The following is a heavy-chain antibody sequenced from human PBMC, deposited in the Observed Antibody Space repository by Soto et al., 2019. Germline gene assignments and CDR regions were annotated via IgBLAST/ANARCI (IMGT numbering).Heavy chain of an antibody. CDR2: IYYSGST. CDR3: ARSVFP. V-gene: IGHV4-31*03. Sequence: PSETLSLTCTVSGCSINSGGYYWNWIRQHPGKGLEWIGYIYYSGSTYYNPSLKSRVTISVDTSKNQFSLKLSSVTAADTAVYNCARSVFPWGQGTLVTVSS. CDR1: GCSINSGGYY. J-gene: IGHJ5*02.